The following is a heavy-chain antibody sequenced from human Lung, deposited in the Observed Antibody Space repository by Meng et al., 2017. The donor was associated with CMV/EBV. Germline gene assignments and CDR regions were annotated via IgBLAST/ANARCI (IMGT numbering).Heavy chain of an antibody. J-gene: IGHJ6*02. Sequence: GGSLRLXCAASGFIFRNYWMTWVRQAPGKGLEWVANIKEDGSEKSYVDSVKGRFTISRDNAKNSLSLEMNSLGAEDMAVYYCAREQGAMGGNYYYALDVWGQGXTVTVSS. CDR2: IKEDGSEK. CDR3: AREQGAMGGNYYYALDV. D-gene: IGHD2-2*01. V-gene: IGHV3-7*01. CDR1: GFIFRNYW.